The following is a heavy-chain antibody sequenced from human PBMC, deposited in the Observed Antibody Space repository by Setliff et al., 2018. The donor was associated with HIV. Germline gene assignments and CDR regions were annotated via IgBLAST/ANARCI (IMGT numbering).Heavy chain of an antibody. Sequence: SETLSLTCAVSGYSISSGYYWGWIRQPPGKGLEWIGSIYHSGSTNYNPSLKSRVTISVDTSKNQFSLKLSSVTAADTAVYYCARSRPFFDIWGQGTMVTVSS. CDR3: ARSRPFFDI. CDR1: GYSISSGYY. V-gene: IGHV4-38-2*01. CDR2: IYHSGST. J-gene: IGHJ3*02.